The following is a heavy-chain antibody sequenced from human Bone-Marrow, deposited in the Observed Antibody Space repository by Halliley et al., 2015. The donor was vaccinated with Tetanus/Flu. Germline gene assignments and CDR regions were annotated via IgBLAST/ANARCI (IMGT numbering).Heavy chain of an antibody. D-gene: IGHD4-17*01. V-gene: IGHV1-2*02. CDR1: GDTFIGYY. J-gene: IGHJ1*01. CDR2: INPKSGAT. CDR3: ARGFGDYLAYFQD. Sequence: QVQLVQSGSEVKKPGASVTVSCQTSGDTFIGYYMHWVRQAPGRGPEWMGWINPKSGATKYPQKFQGRVTMTRDTSISTVYMDLSSLRSDDTAVYYCARGFGDYLAYFQDWGQGTLVNVSS.